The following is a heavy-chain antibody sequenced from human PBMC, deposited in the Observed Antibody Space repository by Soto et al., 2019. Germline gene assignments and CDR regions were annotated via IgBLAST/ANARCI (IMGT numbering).Heavy chain of an antibody. CDR1: GFTFSNFY. CDR2: ISGTSHDT. V-gene: IGHV3-11*05. Sequence: QVQLVESGGGLVKPGGSLRLSCAASGFTFSNFYMRWIRQAPGKGLEWVSYISGTSHDTNYADSVKGRFTISRDNANNSLPLHLHSLRAEDTAVYYCARSGGTCDSAGCIYYAMDVWGQGTTVTVSS. CDR3: ARSGGTCDSAGCIYYAMDV. J-gene: IGHJ6*02. D-gene: IGHD2-15*01.